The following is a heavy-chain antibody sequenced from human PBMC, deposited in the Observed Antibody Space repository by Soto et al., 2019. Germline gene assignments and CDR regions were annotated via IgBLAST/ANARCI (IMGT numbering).Heavy chain of an antibody. J-gene: IGHJ5*02. D-gene: IGHD3-3*02. CDR3: ASPKIAFYNWFDP. Sequence: QLQLQESGPGLVKPSETLSLTCTVSGGSISSSSYYWGWIRQPPGKGLEWIGSIYYSGSTYYNPSLQSRGTISVDTSKNQFSLKLSSVTAAATAVYYCASPKIAFYNWFDPWGQGTLVTVSS. V-gene: IGHV4-39*01. CDR1: GGSISSSSYY. CDR2: IYYSGST.